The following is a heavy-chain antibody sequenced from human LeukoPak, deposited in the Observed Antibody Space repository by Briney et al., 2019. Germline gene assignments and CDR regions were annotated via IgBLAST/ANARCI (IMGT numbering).Heavy chain of an antibody. D-gene: IGHD3-3*01. J-gene: IGHJ4*02. CDR2: ISSSDSTI. Sequence: TGGSLRLSCAASGFTFSSYEMNWVRQAPGKGLEWVSYISSSDSTIYYADSVKGRFTISRDNAKNSLYLQMNSLRAEDTAVYYCARDYAFWSGFPPLFDYWGQGTLVTVSS. CDR3: ARDYAFWSGFPPLFDY. V-gene: IGHV3-48*03. CDR1: GFTFSSYE.